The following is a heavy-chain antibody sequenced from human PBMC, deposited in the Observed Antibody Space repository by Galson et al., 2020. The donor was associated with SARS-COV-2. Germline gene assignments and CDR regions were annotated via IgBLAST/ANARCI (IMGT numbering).Heavy chain of an antibody. D-gene: IGHD5-12*01. Sequence: GESLKISCGASGFIFSRYGMSWARQAPGKGLEWISAIGGSGYRTYYADSVKGRFTISRDNSENTVHLQMTSLRAEDTAIYYCVTGADTGVATTFYGGQGTLVTVSS. CDR3: VTGADTGVATTFY. CDR1: GFIFSRYG. V-gene: IGHV3-23*01. J-gene: IGHJ4*02. CDR2: IGGSGYRT.